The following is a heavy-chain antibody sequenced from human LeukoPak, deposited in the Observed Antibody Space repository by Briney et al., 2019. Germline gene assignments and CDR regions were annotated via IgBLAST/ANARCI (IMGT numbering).Heavy chain of an antibody. CDR3: ARGGGLDV. CDR2: INHNGNVN. V-gene: IGHV3-7*03. Sequence: GGSLRLSCAASGFTFSSYWMNWARQAPGKGLEWVAIINHNGNVNYYVDSVKGRFTISRDNAKNSLYLQMSNLRAEDTAVYFCARGGGLDVWGQGATVTVSS. J-gene: IGHJ6*02. D-gene: IGHD3-16*01. CDR1: GFTFSSYW.